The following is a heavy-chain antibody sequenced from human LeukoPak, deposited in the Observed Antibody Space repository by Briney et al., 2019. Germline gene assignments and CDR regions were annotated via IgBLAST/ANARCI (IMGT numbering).Heavy chain of an antibody. CDR2: ISGDGVST. D-gene: IGHD2-15*01. CDR3: AKEGYSHTSNYFDN. Sequence: GGSLRLSCAASGFMSDDSAMHWVRQAPGKGLEWVSLISGDGVSTFYADSVKGRFTISRDNSKNSLSLQMDSLTTEDTALYYCAKEGYSHTSNYFDNWGQGILVTVSS. CDR1: GFMSDDSA. V-gene: IGHV3-43*02. J-gene: IGHJ4*02.